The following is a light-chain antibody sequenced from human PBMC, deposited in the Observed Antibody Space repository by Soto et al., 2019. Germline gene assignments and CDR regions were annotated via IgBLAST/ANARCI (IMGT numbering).Light chain of an antibody. Sequence: ATQMTQSPSSLSASVGDRVTIACRASQGIRTELGWYQQKAGEAPKLLIYAASTLQSGVPPRFSGSGSGTDFTLTISSLQPEDFATYYCLRDYDYPRTFGQGTKVDIK. J-gene: IGKJ1*01. CDR3: LRDYDYPRT. CDR1: QGIRTE. CDR2: AAS. V-gene: IGKV1-6*01.